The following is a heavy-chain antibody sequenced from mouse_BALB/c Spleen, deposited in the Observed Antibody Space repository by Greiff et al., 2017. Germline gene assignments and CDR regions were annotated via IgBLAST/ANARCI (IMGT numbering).Heavy chain of an antibody. CDR1: GFTFSSFG. V-gene: IGHV5-17*02. Sequence: EVQLVESGGGLVQPGGSRKLSCAASGFTFSSFGMHWVRQAPEKGLEWVAYISSGSSTIYYADTVKGRFTISRDNPKNTLFLQMTSLRSEDTAMYYCARDGAWLAYWGQGTLVTVSA. CDR3: ARDGAWLAY. CDR2: ISSGSSTI. J-gene: IGHJ3*01.